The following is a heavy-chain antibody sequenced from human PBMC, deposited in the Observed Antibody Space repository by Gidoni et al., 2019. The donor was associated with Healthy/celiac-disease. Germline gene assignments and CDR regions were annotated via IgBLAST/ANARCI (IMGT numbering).Heavy chain of an antibody. J-gene: IGHJ2*01. Sequence: QVQLVESGGGVVQPGRSLRLHCAASGFTFSSHGMHGVRQAPGKGLGWVAVIWYDGSNKYYADSVKGRFTISRDNSKNTLYLQMNSLRAEDTAVYYCARDPAPEMATMTYWYFDLWGRGTLVTVSS. V-gene: IGHV3-33*01. D-gene: IGHD5-12*01. CDR2: IWYDGSNK. CDR3: ARDPAPEMATMTYWYFDL. CDR1: GFTFSSHG.